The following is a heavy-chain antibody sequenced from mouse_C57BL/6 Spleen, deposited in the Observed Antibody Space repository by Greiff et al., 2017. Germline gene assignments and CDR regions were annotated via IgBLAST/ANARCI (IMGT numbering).Heavy chain of an antibody. D-gene: IGHD3-2*02. CDR1: GYTFTSYW. Sequence: QVQLQQSGAELVKPGASVKLSCKASGYTFTSYWMHWVKQRPGQGLEWIGMIHPNSGSTNYNEKFKSKATLTVDKSSSTAYMQLSSLTSEDSAVYYCARSAQALFAYWGQGTLVTVSA. CDR2: IHPNSGST. V-gene: IGHV1-64*01. CDR3: ARSAQALFAY. J-gene: IGHJ3*01.